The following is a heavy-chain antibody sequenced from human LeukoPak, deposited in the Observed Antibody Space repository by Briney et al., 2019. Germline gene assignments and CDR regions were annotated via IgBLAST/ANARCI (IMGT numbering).Heavy chain of an antibody. Sequence: GGSLRLSCAASGLSFSSFAMSWVRQAPGKGLEWVSAISGSGGSTYDPDSVKGRFTISRDNAKNSLYLQMNSLRAEDTAVYHCARDMDGYFDYWGQGTLVTVSS. V-gene: IGHV3-23*01. J-gene: IGHJ4*02. CDR1: GLSFSSFA. CDR2: ISGSGGST. CDR3: ARDMDGYFDY. D-gene: IGHD3-10*01.